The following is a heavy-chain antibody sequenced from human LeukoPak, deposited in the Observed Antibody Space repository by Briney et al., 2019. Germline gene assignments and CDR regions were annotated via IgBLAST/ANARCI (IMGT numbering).Heavy chain of an antibody. Sequence: GGSLRLSCAASGFTFSSHWMSWVRQTPGKGLEWVSVIYSGGSTYYADSVKGRFTISRDNSKNTLYLQMNSLRAEDTAVYYCATMDWGHDAFDIWGQGTMVTVSS. CDR3: ATMDWGHDAFDI. D-gene: IGHD3/OR15-3a*01. J-gene: IGHJ3*02. CDR1: GFTFSSHW. CDR2: IYSGGST. V-gene: IGHV3-66*02.